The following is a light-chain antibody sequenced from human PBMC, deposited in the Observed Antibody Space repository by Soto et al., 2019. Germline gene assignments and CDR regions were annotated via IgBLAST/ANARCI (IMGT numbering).Light chain of an antibody. CDR1: QSINRY. CDR2: AAS. J-gene: IGKJ2*01. Sequence: DLQMTQSPSSLSASVGDRVTITCRASQSINRYLNWYQQKPGKAPKLLIYAASSLQSGVPSRFSGSGSGTDFTLTINSLQPEDFATYYCQQSYSTLPYTFGQGTKLEIK. CDR3: QQSYSTLPYT. V-gene: IGKV1-39*01.